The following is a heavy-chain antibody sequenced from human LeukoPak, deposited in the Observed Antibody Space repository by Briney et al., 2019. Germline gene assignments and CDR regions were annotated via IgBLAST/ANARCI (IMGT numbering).Heavy chain of an antibody. J-gene: IGHJ6*02. CDR1: GFTFSSYW. Sequence: GGSLRLSCAASGFTFSSYWMSWVRQAPGKGLEWVANIKQDGSEKYYVDSVKGRFTISRDNAKNSLYLQVNSLRAEDTAVYYCARAPSDYVFYYYYGMDVWGQGTTVTVSS. V-gene: IGHV3-7*05. D-gene: IGHD4-17*01. CDR3: ARAPSDYVFYYYYGMDV. CDR2: IKQDGSEK.